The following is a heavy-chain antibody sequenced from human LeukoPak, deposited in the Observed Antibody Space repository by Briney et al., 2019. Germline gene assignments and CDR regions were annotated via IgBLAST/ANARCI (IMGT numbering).Heavy chain of an antibody. CDR2: INPSGGST. D-gene: IGHD4-23*01. J-gene: IGHJ4*02. Sequence: GASVKVSCKASGYTFTSYYMHWVRQAPGQGLEWMGIINPSGGSTSYAQKFQGRVTMTRDTSTSTVYMELSSLRSGDTAVYYCARDSRVTTVVIRRYFDYWGQGTLVTVSS. CDR3: ARDSRVTTVVIRRYFDY. CDR1: GYTFTSYY. V-gene: IGHV1-46*01.